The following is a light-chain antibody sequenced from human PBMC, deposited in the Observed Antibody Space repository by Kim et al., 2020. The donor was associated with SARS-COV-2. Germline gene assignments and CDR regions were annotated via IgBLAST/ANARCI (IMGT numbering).Light chain of an antibody. CDR2: DAF. J-gene: IGKJ1*01. V-gene: IGKV3-11*01. CDR3: KQRNEWPRT. CDR1: QRISND. Sequence: EIVLTQSPATLSLSPGERATLSCRASQRISNDLAWYQQKPGQPPRLLIFDAFNRATGIPARFSGSGSGTDFTLTISSLEPEDLAVYYCKQRNEWPRTFGQGTKVDIK.